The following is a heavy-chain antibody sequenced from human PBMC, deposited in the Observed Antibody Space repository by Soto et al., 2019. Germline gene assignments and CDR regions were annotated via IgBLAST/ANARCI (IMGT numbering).Heavy chain of an antibody. CDR3: ARDQGPNYDILTGYYLWYYYYGMDV. V-gene: IGHV1-3*01. D-gene: IGHD3-9*01. J-gene: IGHJ6*02. CDR2: INAGNGNT. Sequence: ASVKVSCKASGYTFTSYAMHWVRQAPGQRLEWMGWINAGNGNTKYSQKFQGRVTITRDTSASTAYMELSSLRSGDTAVYYCARDQGPNYDILTGYYLWYYYYGMDVWGQGTTVTVS. CDR1: GYTFTSYA.